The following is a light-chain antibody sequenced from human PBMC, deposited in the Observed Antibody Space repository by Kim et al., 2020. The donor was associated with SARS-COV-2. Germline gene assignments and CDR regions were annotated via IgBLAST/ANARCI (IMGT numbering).Light chain of an antibody. V-gene: IGLV3-19*01. CDR3: NSRDSSGNHVV. CDR1: SLRSYY. Sequence: LGQTVRITCQGDSLRSYYASWYKQKPGQAPVLVIYGKNNRPSGIPDRFSGSSSGNTASLTITGAQAEDEADYYCNSRDSSGNHVVFGGGTQLTVL. J-gene: IGLJ2*01. CDR2: GKN.